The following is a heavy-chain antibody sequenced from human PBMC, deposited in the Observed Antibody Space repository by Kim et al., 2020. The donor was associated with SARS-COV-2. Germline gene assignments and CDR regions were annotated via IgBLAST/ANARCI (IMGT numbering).Heavy chain of an antibody. D-gene: IGHD6-13*01. CDR3: AKDEASSRFWPSDY. J-gene: IGHJ4*02. Sequence: GETVKARYTISRDNPNNTLYLQMNSLRAEDTAVYYCAKDEASSRFWPSDYWGQGTLVTVSS. V-gene: IGHV3-23*01.